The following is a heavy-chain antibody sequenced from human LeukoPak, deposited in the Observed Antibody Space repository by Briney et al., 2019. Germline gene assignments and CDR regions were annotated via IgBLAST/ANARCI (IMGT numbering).Heavy chain of an antibody. CDR3: AREANSPTARYWYFDL. CDR2: VYYSGST. V-gene: IGHV4-59*02. Sequence: PSETLSLTCTVSGGSVSSYSWSWMRQSPGKGLEWIGYVYYSGSTNYNPALQSRVTISLDTSENQFSLKLSSVTAADTAVYYCAREANSPTARYWYFDLWGRGTQVTVSS. J-gene: IGHJ2*01. D-gene: IGHD2-21*01. CDR1: GGSVSSYS.